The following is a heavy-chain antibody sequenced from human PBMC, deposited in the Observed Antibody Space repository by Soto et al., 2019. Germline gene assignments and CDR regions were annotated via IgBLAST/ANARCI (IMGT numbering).Heavy chain of an antibody. D-gene: IGHD3-3*01. CDR2: ISAYNGNT. CDR3: ARVFGWSVLRFLEWYHGDYFDY. Sequence: ASVKVSCKASGYTFTCYGISWVRQAPGQGLEWMGWISAYNGNTNYAQKLQGRVTMTTDTSTSTAYMELKSLISDDTAVYYCARVFGWSVLRFLEWYHGDYFDYWGQGTLVTVSS. V-gene: IGHV1-18*01. CDR1: GYTFTCYG. J-gene: IGHJ4*02.